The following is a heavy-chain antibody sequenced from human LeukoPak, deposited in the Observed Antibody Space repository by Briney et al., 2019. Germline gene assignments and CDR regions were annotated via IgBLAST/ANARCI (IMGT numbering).Heavy chain of an antibody. CDR3: AKGDLYGDYPYCMDV. CDR2: ISGSGRGT. J-gene: IGHJ6*02. CDR1: GFTVSSTY. D-gene: IGHD4-17*01. V-gene: IGHV3-23*01. Sequence: GGSLRLSCAASGFTVSSTYMSWVRQAPGKGLEWVSAISGSGRGTYYADSVKGRFTISRDNSKNTLYLQMNSLRAEDTALYYCAKGDLYGDYPYCMDVWGQGTTVTVSS.